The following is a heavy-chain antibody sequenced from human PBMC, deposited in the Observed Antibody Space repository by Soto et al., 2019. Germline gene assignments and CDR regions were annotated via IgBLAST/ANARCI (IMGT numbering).Heavy chain of an antibody. CDR1: GGSFSGYY. Sequence: KSSETLSLTCAVYGGSFSGYYWSWIRQPPGKGLEWIGEINHSGSTNYNPSLKSRVTISVDTSKNQFSLKLSSVTAADTAVYYCARGVRFLEWFPYQNYFDYWGQGTLVTVSS. CDR2: INHSGST. CDR3: ARGVRFLEWFPYQNYFDY. D-gene: IGHD3-3*01. J-gene: IGHJ4*02. V-gene: IGHV4-34*01.